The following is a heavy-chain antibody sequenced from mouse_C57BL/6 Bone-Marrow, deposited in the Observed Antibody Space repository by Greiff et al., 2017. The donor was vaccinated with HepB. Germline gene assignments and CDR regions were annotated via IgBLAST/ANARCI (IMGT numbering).Heavy chain of an antibody. Sequence: EVQLVESGGGLVQPGGSMKLSCVASGFTFSNYWMNWVRQSPEKGLEWVAQIRLKSDNYATHYAESVKGRFTISRDDSKSSVYLQMNNLRAEDTGIYYCTEGVLTGTGFAYWGQGTLVTVSA. V-gene: IGHV6-3*01. CDR2: IRLKSDNYAT. CDR3: TEGVLTGTGFAY. J-gene: IGHJ3*01. D-gene: IGHD4-1*01. CDR1: GFTFSNYW.